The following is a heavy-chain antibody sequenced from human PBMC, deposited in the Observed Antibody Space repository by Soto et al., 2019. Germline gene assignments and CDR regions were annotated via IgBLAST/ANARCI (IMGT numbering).Heavy chain of an antibody. D-gene: IGHD3-22*01. CDR1: GLTLSMYN. CDR3: ARENNYRDTSGYYSGYFDY. CDR2: ISPSSNDI. Sequence: EVQLVESGGDLVQPGGSLRLSCVASGLTLSMYNMNWVRQAPGRGLEWVSYISPSSNDIYYADSVKGRFTISRDNAKNSLYLQMNSLRDEDTAVYYCARENNYRDTSGYYSGYFDYWGKGTLVTVSS. J-gene: IGHJ4*02. V-gene: IGHV3-48*02.